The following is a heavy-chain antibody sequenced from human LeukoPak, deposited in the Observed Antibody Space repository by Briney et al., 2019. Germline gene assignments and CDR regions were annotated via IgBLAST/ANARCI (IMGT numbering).Heavy chain of an antibody. V-gene: IGHV4-34*01. CDR3: ATGKYDSSDYSGGWYYFDY. Sequence: SETLSLTCAVFGGSFSGYYWTWVRQSPGKGLEWIGQINHSGSANYNRSLKSRVTITIESSKNQFSLELSSVTAADSAMYYCATGKYDSSDYSGGWYYFDYWGQGTLVTVSS. J-gene: IGHJ4*02. D-gene: IGHD3-22*01. CDR1: GGSFSGYY. CDR2: INHSGSA.